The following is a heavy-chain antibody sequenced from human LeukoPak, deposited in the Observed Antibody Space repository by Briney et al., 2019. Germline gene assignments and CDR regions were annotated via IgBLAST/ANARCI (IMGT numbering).Heavy chain of an antibody. Sequence: PSETLSLTCTVSGGSISSSSYYWGWIRQPPGKGLEWIGSIYYSGSTYYNPSLKSRVTISVDTSKNQFSLKLSSVTAADTAVYYCARDPQGYYDILTARWFDPWGQGTLVTVSS. CDR1: GGSISSSSYY. CDR3: ARDPQGYYDILTARWFDP. V-gene: IGHV4-39*07. J-gene: IGHJ5*02. CDR2: IYYSGST. D-gene: IGHD3-9*01.